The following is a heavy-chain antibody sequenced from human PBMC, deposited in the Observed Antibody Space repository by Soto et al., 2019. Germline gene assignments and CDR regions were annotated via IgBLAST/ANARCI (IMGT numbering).Heavy chain of an antibody. V-gene: IGHV4-59*01. D-gene: IGHD5-18*01. Sequence: KPSETLSLTCTVSGGSISSYYWSWIRQPPGKGLEWIGYIYYSGSTNYNPSLKSRVTISVDTSKNQFSLKLSSVTAADTAVYYCARVPRGYSYGYPYYFDYWGQGTLVTVSS. CDR2: IYYSGST. CDR3: ARVPRGYSYGYPYYFDY. CDR1: GGSISSYY. J-gene: IGHJ4*02.